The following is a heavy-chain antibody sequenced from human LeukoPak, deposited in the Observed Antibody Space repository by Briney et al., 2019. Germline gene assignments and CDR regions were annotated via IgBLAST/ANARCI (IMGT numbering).Heavy chain of an antibody. Sequence: GGSLRLSCAASGFTFSDYYMSWIRQAPGKGLEWVSYISSSSSYTNYADSVKGRFTISRDNAKNSLYPQMNSLRAEDTAVYYCTKHRGGWIDAFDIWGQGTMVTVSS. CDR1: GFTFSDYY. J-gene: IGHJ3*02. D-gene: IGHD5-12*01. CDR2: ISSSSSYT. V-gene: IGHV3-11*06. CDR3: TKHRGGWIDAFDI.